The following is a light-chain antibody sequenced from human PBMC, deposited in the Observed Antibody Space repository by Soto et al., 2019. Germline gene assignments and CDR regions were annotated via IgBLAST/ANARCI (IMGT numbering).Light chain of an antibody. CDR3: QQRSAWPPIT. J-gene: IGKJ5*01. CDR1: QSVSSN. Sequence: IVLKQSPATLSLYPGERATLSCRASQSVSSNLAWYQQKPGQAPRLLIYDASNRATGIPARFSGSGSGTDFTLTISTLEPEDFAVYYCQQRSAWPPITFGQGTRLEIK. V-gene: IGKV3-11*01. CDR2: DAS.